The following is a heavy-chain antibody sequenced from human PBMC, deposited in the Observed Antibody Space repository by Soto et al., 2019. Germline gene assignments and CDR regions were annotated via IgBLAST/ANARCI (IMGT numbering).Heavy chain of an antibody. Sequence: ASVKVSCSASCDTLTSYGISWVRQAPGQGLEWMGWISAYNGNTNYAKKLQGRVTMTTDTSTSTAYMELRSLRSDDTAVYYCARDGERGGFDYWGQGTLVTVSS. CDR3: ARDGERGGFDY. D-gene: IGHD3-10*01. V-gene: IGHV1-18*01. CDR1: CDTLTSYG. CDR2: ISAYNGNT. J-gene: IGHJ4*02.